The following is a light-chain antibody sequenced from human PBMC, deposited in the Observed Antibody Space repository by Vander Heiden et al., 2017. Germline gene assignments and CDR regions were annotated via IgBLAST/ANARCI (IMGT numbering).Light chain of an antibody. V-gene: IGKV3-15*01. CDR2: GAS. CDR1: QSISNN. J-gene: IGKJ1*01. CDR3: QQNNNWPPWT. Sequence: EIVMTQSPATLSVSPGERATLSCRASQSISNNLVWYQQKPGQAPRLLIYGASTRATGIPARFSGSGYGTEFTLTISSLQSEDFAVYYCQQNNNWPPWTFGQGTKVEIK.